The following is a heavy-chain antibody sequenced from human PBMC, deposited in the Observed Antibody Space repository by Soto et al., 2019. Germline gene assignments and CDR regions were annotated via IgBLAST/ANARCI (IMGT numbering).Heavy chain of an antibody. J-gene: IGHJ4*02. CDR1: GASISNYY. Sequence: SETLSLTCTVSGASISNYYWSWIRQPPGKGLEYIGCMYYSGTTNYNPSLKSRVTISADTSKNQFSLKLSSMTAADTAVYYCAGGRQWLAFDYWGQGALVTVSS. V-gene: IGHV4-59*01. CDR3: AGGRQWLAFDY. D-gene: IGHD6-19*01. CDR2: MYYSGTT.